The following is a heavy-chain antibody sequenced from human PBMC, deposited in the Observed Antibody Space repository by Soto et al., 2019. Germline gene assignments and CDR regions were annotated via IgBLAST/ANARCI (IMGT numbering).Heavy chain of an antibody. V-gene: IGHV4-59*01. CDR2: IYYSGST. CDR1: GGSINSYY. CDR3: ARVPWQWLGGYAFDI. J-gene: IGHJ3*02. D-gene: IGHD6-19*01. Sequence: LSLTCTVSGGSINSYYWSWIRQPPGKGLEWIGYIYYSGSTNYNPSLKSRATISVDTSKNQFTLKLSSVTAADTAVYYCARVPWQWLGGYAFDIWGQGTMVTVSS.